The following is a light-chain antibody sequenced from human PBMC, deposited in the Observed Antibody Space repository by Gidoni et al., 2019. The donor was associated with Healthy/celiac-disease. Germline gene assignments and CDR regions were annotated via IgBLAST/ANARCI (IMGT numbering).Light chain of an antibody. J-gene: IGKJ4*01. V-gene: IGKV1-5*03. Sequence: DIQTTPSPSTLSAYVGDSVTITCLASQSISSWLAWYQQKPGKAPKLLIYRASSLESGVPSRFSGSVSATEFTLTISSLQPDDFATYFCQQYNSYPTFGGGTKVEIK. CDR3: QQYNSYPT. CDR2: RAS. CDR1: QSISSW.